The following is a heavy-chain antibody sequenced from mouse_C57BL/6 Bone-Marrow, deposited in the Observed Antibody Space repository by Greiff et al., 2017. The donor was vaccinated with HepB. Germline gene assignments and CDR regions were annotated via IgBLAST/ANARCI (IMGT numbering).Heavy chain of an antibody. V-gene: IGHV3-6*01. Sequence: DVKLQESGPGLVKPSQSLSLTCSVTGYSITSGYYWNWIRQFPGNKLEWMGYISYDGSNNYNPSLKNRISITRDTSKNQFFLKLNSVTTEDTATYYCALLLWLRDFDYWGQGTTLTVSS. CDR1: GYSITSGYY. CDR2: ISYDGSN. D-gene: IGHD2-2*01. J-gene: IGHJ2*01. CDR3: ALLLWLRDFDY.